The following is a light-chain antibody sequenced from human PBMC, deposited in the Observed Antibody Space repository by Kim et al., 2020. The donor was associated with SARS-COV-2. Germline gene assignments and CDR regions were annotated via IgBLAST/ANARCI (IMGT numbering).Light chain of an antibody. CDR3: QQYNDWPPF. Sequence: ETVMTQSPATLSVSPGERATLSCRASQSISDNLAWYQQKPGQVPRLVIYAASTRATGVPARFSGSGSGTEFTLTISRLQSEYLATYYCQQYNDWPPFFGQGTKLEI. CDR2: AAS. V-gene: IGKV3-15*01. J-gene: IGKJ2*01. CDR1: QSISDN.